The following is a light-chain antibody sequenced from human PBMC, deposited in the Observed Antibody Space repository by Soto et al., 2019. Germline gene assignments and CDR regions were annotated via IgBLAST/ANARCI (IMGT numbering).Light chain of an antibody. CDR3: SSYAGTSIPVV. CDR1: SSDVGGYNF. CDR2: DVS. V-gene: IGLV2-8*01. J-gene: IGLJ2*01. Sequence: QSVLTQPPSASGSPGQSVTISCTGSSSDVGGYNFVSWYQQHPGTAPKLMIYDVSERPSGVPDRFSGSKSGNTASLTVSGLQADDEADYYCSSYAGTSIPVVFGGGTKLTVL.